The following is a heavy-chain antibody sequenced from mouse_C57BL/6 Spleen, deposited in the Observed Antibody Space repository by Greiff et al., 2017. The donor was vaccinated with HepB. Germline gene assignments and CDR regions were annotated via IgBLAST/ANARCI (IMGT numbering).Heavy chain of an antibody. Sequence: EVHLVESEGGLVQPGSSMKLSCTASGFTFSDYYMAWVRQVPEKGLEWVANINYDGSSTYYLDSLKSRFISSRDNAKNILYLEMSSLKAEDTATYYCASAPLYYGSSYPWYFDVWGTGTTVTVSS. D-gene: IGHD1-1*01. CDR2: INYDGSST. CDR3: ASAPLYYGSSYPWYFDV. V-gene: IGHV5-16*01. J-gene: IGHJ1*03. CDR1: GFTFSDYY.